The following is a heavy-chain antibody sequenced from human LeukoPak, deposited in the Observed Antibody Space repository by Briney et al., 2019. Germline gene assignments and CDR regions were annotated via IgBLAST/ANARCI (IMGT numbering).Heavy chain of an antibody. CDR2: IYYSGST. J-gene: IGHJ4*02. CDR3: ARDSRRDGYNYDY. Sequence: SETLSLTCTVSGGSISSYYWSWIRQPPGKGLEWIGYIYYSGSTNYNPSLKSRVTRSVDTSKNQFSLKLSSVTAADTAVYYCARDSRRDGYNYDYWGQGTLVTVSS. CDR1: GGSISSYY. D-gene: IGHD5-24*01. V-gene: IGHV4-59*01.